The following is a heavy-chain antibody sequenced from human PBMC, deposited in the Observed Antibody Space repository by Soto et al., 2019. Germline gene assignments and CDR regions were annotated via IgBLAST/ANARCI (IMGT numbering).Heavy chain of an antibody. D-gene: IGHD3-3*01. Sequence: GSLRLSCAASGFTFSSYAMSWVRQAPGKGLEWVSAISGSGGSTYYADSVKGRFTISRDNSKNTLYLQMNSLRAEDTAVYYCAKEGVSIFGVVTPVNGMDVWGQGTTVTVSS. J-gene: IGHJ6*02. CDR2: ISGSGGST. V-gene: IGHV3-23*01. CDR3: AKEGVSIFGVVTPVNGMDV. CDR1: GFTFSSYA.